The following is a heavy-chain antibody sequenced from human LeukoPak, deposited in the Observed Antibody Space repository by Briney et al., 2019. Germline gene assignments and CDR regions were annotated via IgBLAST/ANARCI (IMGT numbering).Heavy chain of an antibody. J-gene: IGHJ4*02. CDR1: GFTFSTYA. Sequence: GGSLRLSCAASGFTFSTYAMSWVRQAPGKGLEWVATMTGSGGSTFYGDSVKGRFTIARDNSNNMLYLQMNSLRAEDTAVYYCAKDLGLLWFGTFDYWGQGILVTVSS. CDR3: AKDLGLLWFGTFDY. CDR2: MTGSGGST. D-gene: IGHD3-10*01. V-gene: IGHV3-23*01.